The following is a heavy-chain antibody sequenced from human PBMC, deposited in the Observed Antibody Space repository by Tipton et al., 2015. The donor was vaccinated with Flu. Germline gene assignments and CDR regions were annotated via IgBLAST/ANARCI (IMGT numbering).Heavy chain of an antibody. V-gene: IGHV4-59*01. CDR3: ARMRARDCTLGVCYLWYFDL. Sequence: TLSLTCTVSDDSISTYYFSWFRQPPGKGLEWIGYIYNAGNTNYNPSLKSRVTMSVDSSNNQFSLKLTSVTAADTAVYYCARMRARDCTLGVCYLWYFDLWGRGTLVTVSS. CDR2: IYNAGNT. CDR1: DDSISTYY. J-gene: IGHJ2*01. D-gene: IGHD2-8*01.